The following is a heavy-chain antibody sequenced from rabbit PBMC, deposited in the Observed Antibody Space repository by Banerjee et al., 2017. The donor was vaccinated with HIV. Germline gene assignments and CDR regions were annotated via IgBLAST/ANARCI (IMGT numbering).Heavy chain of an antibody. CDR1: GFSFSSNW. V-gene: IGHV1S45*01. D-gene: IGHD1-1*01. J-gene: IGHJ4*01. CDR3: ARDLVAVIGWNFNL. CDR2: IDTSNGDT. Sequence: QEQLEESGGGLVKPGGTLTLTCTVSGFSFSSNWICWVRQAPGKGLEWIACIDTSNGDTDYANWPKGRFTISKTSSTTVTLQMTSLTAADTATYFCARDLVAVIGWNFNLWGQGTLVTVS.